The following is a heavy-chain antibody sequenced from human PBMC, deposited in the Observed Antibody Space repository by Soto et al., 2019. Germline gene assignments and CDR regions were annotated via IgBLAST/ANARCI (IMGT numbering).Heavy chain of an antibody. Sequence: SETLSLTCTVSGGSISSGGYYWSWIRQHPGKGLEWIGYIYYSGSTYYNPSLKSRVTISVDTSKNQFSLKLSSVTAADTAVYYCARRRGSGPFYGMDVWGQGTTVTVSS. CDR3: ARRRGSGPFYGMDV. D-gene: IGHD3-3*01. V-gene: IGHV4-31*03. CDR2: IYYSGST. CDR1: GGSISSGGYY. J-gene: IGHJ6*02.